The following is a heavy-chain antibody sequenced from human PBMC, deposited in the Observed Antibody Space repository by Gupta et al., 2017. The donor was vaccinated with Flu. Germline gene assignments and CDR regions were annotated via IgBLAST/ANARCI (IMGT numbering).Heavy chain of an antibody. Sequence: VRQAPGKGLEWVSAVSGSADYTYYADSVKGRFTISRDNSKNMLYLQMNSLRAEDTAVYYCTKDSPAGVRGNWGQGTLVTVSS. CDR3: TKDSPAGVRGN. J-gene: IGHJ4*02. D-gene: IGHD3-3*01. V-gene: IGHV3-23*01. CDR2: VSGSADYT.